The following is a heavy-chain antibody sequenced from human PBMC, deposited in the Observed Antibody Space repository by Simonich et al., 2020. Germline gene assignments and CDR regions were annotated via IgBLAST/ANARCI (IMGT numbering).Heavy chain of an antibody. CDR1: GGSISSYY. CDR2: IYHSGGT. CDR3: ARVGYSNYYYYGMDV. Sequence: QVQLQESGPGLVKPSETLSLTCTVSGGSISSYYWSWIRQPPGKGLEWIGSIYHSGGTSYNPSLKSRVTISVDTSKNQFSLKLSSVTAADTAVYYCARVGYSNYYYYGMDVWGQGTTVTVSS. J-gene: IGHJ6*02. V-gene: IGHV4-59*08. D-gene: IGHD6-13*01.